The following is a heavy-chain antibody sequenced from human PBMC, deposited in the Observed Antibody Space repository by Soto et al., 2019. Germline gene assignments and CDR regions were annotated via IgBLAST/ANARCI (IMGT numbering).Heavy chain of an antibody. V-gene: IGHV4-38-2*01. D-gene: IGHD3-10*01. CDR2: IYHSGST. Sequence: SETLSLTCAVSGYSISSGYYWGWIRQPPGKGLEWIGSIYHSGSTYYNPSLKSRVTISVDTSKNQFSLKLSSVTAADTAVYYCARAPSSLYYGSGSYYYYYYGMDVWGQGNRVTVSS. CDR3: ARAPSSLYYGSGSYYYYYYGMDV. J-gene: IGHJ6*02. CDR1: GYSISSGYY.